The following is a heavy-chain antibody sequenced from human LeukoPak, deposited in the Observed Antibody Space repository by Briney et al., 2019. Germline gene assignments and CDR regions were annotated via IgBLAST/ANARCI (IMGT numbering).Heavy chain of an antibody. Sequence: GGSLRLSCAASGFTFSSYEMNWARQAPGKGLEWVSYISSGGSTIYYADSVKGRFTISRDNAKNSLYLQMNSLRAEDTAVYYCARVRPASSLLTNWGQGTLVTVSS. V-gene: IGHV3-48*03. CDR2: ISSGGSTI. CDR3: ARVRPASSLLTN. J-gene: IGHJ4*02. CDR1: GFTFSSYE. D-gene: IGHD4-11*01.